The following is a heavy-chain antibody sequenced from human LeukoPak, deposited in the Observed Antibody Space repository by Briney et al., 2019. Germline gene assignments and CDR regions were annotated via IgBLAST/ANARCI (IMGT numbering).Heavy chain of an antibody. CDR3: ARDSGIWFGELSPRFDP. CDR2: IYYSGST. J-gene: IGHJ5*02. V-gene: IGHV4-59*01. Sequence: SETLSLTCTVSGGSISSYYWSWIRQPPGKGLEWIGYIYYSGSTNYNPSLKSRVTISVDTSKNQFSLKLSSVTAADTAVYYCARDSGIWFGELSPRFDPWGQGTLVTVSS. CDR1: GGSISSYY. D-gene: IGHD3-10*01.